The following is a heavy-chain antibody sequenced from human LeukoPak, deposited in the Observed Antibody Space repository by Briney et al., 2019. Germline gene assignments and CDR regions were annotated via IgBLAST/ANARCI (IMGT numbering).Heavy chain of an antibody. CDR2: IKQDESEK. V-gene: IGHV3-7*01. J-gene: IGHJ4*02. D-gene: IGHD1-1*01. CDR3: ARDKIEGPTKLDY. CDR1: VLTFSNYW. Sequence: GWALSLSCAASVLTFSNYWMSWVRQAPAKGLEWVANIKQDESEKYYVDSVKGRFTISRDNAKNSLYLQMNSLRAEDTAVYYCARDKIEGPTKLDYWGQGILVTVSS.